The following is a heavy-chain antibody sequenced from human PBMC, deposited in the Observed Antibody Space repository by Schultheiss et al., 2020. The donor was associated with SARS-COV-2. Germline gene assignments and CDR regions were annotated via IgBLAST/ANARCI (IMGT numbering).Heavy chain of an antibody. J-gene: IGHJ6*02. D-gene: IGHD2-15*01. CDR3: ARQGIWDGMDV. CDR1: GFTFSSYG. Sequence: GGSLRLSCAASGFTFSSYGMHWVRQAPGKGLEWVAVIWYDGSNKYYADSVKGRFTISRDNSKNTLYLQMNSLRAEDTAVYYCARQGIWDGMDVWGQGTTVTVSS. CDR2: IWYDGSNK. V-gene: IGHV3-33*08.